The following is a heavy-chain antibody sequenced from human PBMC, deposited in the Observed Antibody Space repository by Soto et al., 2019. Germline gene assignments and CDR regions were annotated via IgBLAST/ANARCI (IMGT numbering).Heavy chain of an antibody. Sequence: PAETLSLTCTVSGCSISSGDYYWIWILQPPGKGLEWIGYIYYSGSTYYNPSLKSRVTISVDTSKNQFSLKLSSVTAADTGVYYCTTDSRTTLPEIRFDYWGHGTQVTVSS. J-gene: IGHJ4*01. CDR1: GCSISSGDYY. CDR3: TTDSRTTLPEIRFDY. V-gene: IGHV4-30-4*01. CDR2: IYYSGST. D-gene: IGHD1-26*01.